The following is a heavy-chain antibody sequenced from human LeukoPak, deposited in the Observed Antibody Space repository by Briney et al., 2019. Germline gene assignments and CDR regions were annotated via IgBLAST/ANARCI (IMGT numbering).Heavy chain of an antibody. V-gene: IGHV3-7*03. CDR3: VKDSPPRYSGSPPAY. Sequence: GGSLRLSCAASGFTVNSNYMSWVRQAPGKGLEWVANINKDGGEKYYVDSVKGRFTISRDNAKNSLYLQMNSLRADDTAVYYCVKDSPPRYSGSPPAYWGQGTLVTVSS. D-gene: IGHD1-26*01. CDR2: INKDGGEK. CDR1: GFTVNSNY. J-gene: IGHJ4*02.